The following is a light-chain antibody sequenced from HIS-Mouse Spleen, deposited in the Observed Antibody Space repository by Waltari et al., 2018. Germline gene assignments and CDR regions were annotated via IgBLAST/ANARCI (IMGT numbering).Light chain of an antibody. CDR3: CSYAGSSTGV. V-gene: IGLV2-23*01. CDR2: EGS. J-gene: IGLJ2*01. Sequence: QSALTQPASVSGSPGQSITISCTGTSSDVGSYNLVSWYQQHPGKLPKLMIYEGSKRPSGVSNRFSGSKSGNTASLTISGLQAEDEADYYCCSYAGSSTGVFGGGTKLTVL. CDR1: SSDVGSYNL.